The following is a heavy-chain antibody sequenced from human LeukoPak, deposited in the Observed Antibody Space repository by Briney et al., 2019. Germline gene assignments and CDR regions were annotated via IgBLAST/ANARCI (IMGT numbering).Heavy chain of an antibody. CDR2: IIPILGIA. D-gene: IGHD4-17*01. CDR3: TRAVTTYNWFDP. CDR1: GGTFSSYA. V-gene: IGHV1-69*04. J-gene: IGHJ5*02. Sequence: GSSVTVSCKASGGTFSSYAISWVRQAPGQGLEWMGRIIPILGIANYAQKFQGRVTITADKSTSTAYMELSSLRSEDTAVYYCTRAVTTYNWFDPWGQGTLVTVSS.